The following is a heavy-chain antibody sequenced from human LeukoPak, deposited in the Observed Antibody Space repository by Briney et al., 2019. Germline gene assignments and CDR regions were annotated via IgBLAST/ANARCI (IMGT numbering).Heavy chain of an antibody. CDR3: AKEDVVVITIRYFQH. V-gene: IGHV3-30*18. CDR2: ISYDGSNK. CDR1: GFTFSSYG. Sequence: PGGSLRLSCAASGFTFSSYGMHWDRQAPGKGLEWVAVISYDGSNKYYADSVKGRFTISRDNSKNTLYLQMNSLRTEDTAIYYCAKEDVVVITIRYFQHWGQGTQVTVSS. J-gene: IGHJ1*01. D-gene: IGHD3-22*01.